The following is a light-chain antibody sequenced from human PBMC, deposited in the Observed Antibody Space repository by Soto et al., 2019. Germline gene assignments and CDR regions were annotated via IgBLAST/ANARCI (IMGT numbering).Light chain of an antibody. CDR2: DAS. CDR3: QQYGTSPFT. V-gene: IGKV3-20*01. Sequence: EIVLTQSPATLSLSPGERATLSCRASQSVSNYLAWYQHKPGQAPRLLIYDASSRATGIPDRFSGSGSGTDFTLTISRLEPEDFAVYYCQQYGTSPFTFGPGTKVDI. CDR1: QSVSNY. J-gene: IGKJ3*01.